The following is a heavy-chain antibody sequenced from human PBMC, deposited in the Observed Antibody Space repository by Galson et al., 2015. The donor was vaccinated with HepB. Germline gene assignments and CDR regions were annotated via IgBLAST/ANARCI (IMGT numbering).Heavy chain of an antibody. CDR2: ISSSSAI. Sequence: SLRLSCAASGFTFSSYSMNWVRQAPGKGLEWVSSISSSSAIYYADSVKGRFTVSRDNAKNSLYLQMNSLRDEDTAVYYCTRARYGDSWGQGTLVTVSS. CDR3: TRARYGDS. J-gene: IGHJ4*02. V-gene: IGHV3-48*02. D-gene: IGHD1-1*01. CDR1: GFTFSSYS.